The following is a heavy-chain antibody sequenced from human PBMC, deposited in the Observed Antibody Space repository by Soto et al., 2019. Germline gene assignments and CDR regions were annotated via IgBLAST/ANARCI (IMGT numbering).Heavy chain of an antibody. Sequence: SVKVSCKTSGFTFTDSAVQWVRQARGQRLEWIGWIIVASGRTNYAREVQERVTISRDTSTSTAYMELSGLRSEDTAVYYCVAELYSGGGCCSFDFWGQGTMVTVSS. J-gene: IGHJ3*01. CDR1: GFTFTDSA. V-gene: IGHV1-58*01. CDR2: IIVASGRT. D-gene: IGHD2-21*02. CDR3: VAELYSGGGCCSFDF.